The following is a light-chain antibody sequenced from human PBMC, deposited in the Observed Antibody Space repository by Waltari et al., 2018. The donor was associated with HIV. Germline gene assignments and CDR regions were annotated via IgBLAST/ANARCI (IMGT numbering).Light chain of an antibody. V-gene: IGLV2-23*02. CDR1: SRDVGGYTL. Sequence: QSALTQPASVSGSPGQSITLSCPGTSRDVGGYTLLSWYQQHPGKAPKPMIYAVSNRPSGVSNRFSGSKSGNTASLTISGLQAEDEADYYCCAYAGSTTYVIFGGGTKLTVL. CDR3: CAYAGSTTYVI. J-gene: IGLJ2*01. CDR2: AVS.